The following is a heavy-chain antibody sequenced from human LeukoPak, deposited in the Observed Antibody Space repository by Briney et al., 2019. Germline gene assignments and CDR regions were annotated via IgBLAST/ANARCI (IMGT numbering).Heavy chain of an antibody. V-gene: IGHV4-38-2*01. CDR1: GYSISSGYY. Sequence: SETLSLTCAVSGYSISSGYYWGWIRQPPGKGLEWIGSIYHSGSTYYNPSLKSRLTISVDTSKNQYSLKLSSATAADTAVYYCARDQLVRGGYYYYGMDVWGKGTTVTVSS. CDR2: IYHSGST. J-gene: IGHJ6*04. D-gene: IGHD6-13*01. CDR3: ARDQLVRGGYYYYGMDV.